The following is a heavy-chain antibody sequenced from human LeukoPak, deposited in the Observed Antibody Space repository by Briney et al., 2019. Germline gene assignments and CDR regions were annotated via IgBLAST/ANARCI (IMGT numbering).Heavy chain of an antibody. CDR2: INTNTGNP. CDR3: ARGRAYCGGDCYPLDFDY. Sequence: ASVKVSCKASGGTFISYAISWVRQAPGQGLEWMGWINTNTGNPTYAQGFTGRFVFSLDTSVSPAYLQISSLKAEDTAVYYCARGRAYCGGDCYPLDFDYWGQGTLVTVSS. J-gene: IGHJ4*02. V-gene: IGHV7-4-1*02. D-gene: IGHD2-21*02. CDR1: GGTFISYA.